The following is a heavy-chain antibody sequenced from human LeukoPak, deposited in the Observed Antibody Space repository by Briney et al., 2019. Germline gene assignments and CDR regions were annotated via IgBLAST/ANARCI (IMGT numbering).Heavy chain of an antibody. V-gene: IGHV1-24*01. D-gene: IGHD5-18*01. CDR1: GYTVTGFS. CDR3: ATGYTYAYSLS. Sequence: GASVKVSCKVSGYTVTGFSIHWVRQAPGHGLEWMGGFDPEDGTRIFAQKFQGRVTMTEDTSTDTAYMELSSLRSEDTAVYYCATGYTYAYSLSWGQGTLVTVSP. CDR2: FDPEDGTR. J-gene: IGHJ5*02.